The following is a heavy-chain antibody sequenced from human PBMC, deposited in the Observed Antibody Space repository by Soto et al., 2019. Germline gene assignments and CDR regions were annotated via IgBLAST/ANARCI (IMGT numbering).Heavy chain of an antibody. J-gene: IGHJ3*02. D-gene: IGHD6-19*01. CDR2: LSAGGGTT. Sequence: EVQLLQSGGGLVQPGGSLRLSCAASGCTFSSYAMSWVRHAPGKGLEWVSALSAGGGTTYYADSVKGRFTISRDNSKNTLYLQMNSLRAEDTAVYYCAEPPYGSGWGGDAIDIWGPGTMVTVSS. V-gene: IGHV3-23*01. CDR3: AEPPYGSGWGGDAIDI. CDR1: GCTFSSYA.